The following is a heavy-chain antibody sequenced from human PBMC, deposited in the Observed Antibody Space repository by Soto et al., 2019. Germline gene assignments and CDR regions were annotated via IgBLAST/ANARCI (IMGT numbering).Heavy chain of an antibody. Sequence: PSETLSLTCTVSGGSISSSSYYWGWIRQPPGKGLEWIGSIYYSGSTYYNPSLNSRVTVSVDTSKNQFSLKVTSVTAADTAVYYCARLHGYCISSSRHGHYAMAVWGQGTTVTVSS. CDR2: IYYSGST. CDR1: GGSISSSSYY. CDR3: ARLHGYCISSSRHGHYAMAV. V-gene: IGHV4-39*01. J-gene: IGHJ6*02. D-gene: IGHD2-2*01.